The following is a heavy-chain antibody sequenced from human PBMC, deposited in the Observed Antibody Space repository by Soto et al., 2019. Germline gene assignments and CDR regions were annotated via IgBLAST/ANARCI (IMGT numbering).Heavy chain of an antibody. V-gene: IGHV1-69*01. J-gene: IGHJ6*02. D-gene: IGHD1-7*01. CDR2: IIPIFGTA. CDR3: ARREKLELRSDDYYGMDV. Sequence: VKVARKGAGGALSSDAGGWGRQAPGQGPEWMGGIIPIFGTANYAQKFQGRVTITADESTSTAYMELSSLRSEDTAVYYCARREKLELRSDDYYGMDVWGQGTTVTAP. CDR1: GGALSSDA.